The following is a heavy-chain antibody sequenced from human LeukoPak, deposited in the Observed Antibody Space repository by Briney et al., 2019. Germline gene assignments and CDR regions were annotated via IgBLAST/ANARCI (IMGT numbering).Heavy chain of an antibody. D-gene: IGHD5-24*01. Sequence: PGGSLRLSCAASGFTFSSYEMNWVRQAPGKGLEWVSYISSSGSTIYYADSVKGRFTISRDNSKNTLYLQMNSPRAEDTAVYYCAKDHRKSGGWLQFGALLYWGQGTLVTVSS. V-gene: IGHV3-48*03. CDR1: GFTFSSYE. CDR2: ISSSGSTI. CDR3: AKDHRKSGGWLQFGALLY. J-gene: IGHJ4*02.